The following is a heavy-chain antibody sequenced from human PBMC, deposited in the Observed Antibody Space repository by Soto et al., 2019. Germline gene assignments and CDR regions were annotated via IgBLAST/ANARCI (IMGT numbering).Heavy chain of an antibody. CDR1: GGSISSGHFY. V-gene: IGHV4-30-4*01. D-gene: IGHD2-15*01. Sequence: QVQLQESGPGLVKPSQTLSLTCTVSGGSISSGHFYWSWIRQPPGKGLEWIGYIYYSGSTYYNPSLKSRVTISVDTSKNQFSLKLNSVTAADTAVYYCARDVPSGIYGMDVWGQGTTVTVSS. J-gene: IGHJ6*02. CDR2: IYYSGST. CDR3: ARDVPSGIYGMDV.